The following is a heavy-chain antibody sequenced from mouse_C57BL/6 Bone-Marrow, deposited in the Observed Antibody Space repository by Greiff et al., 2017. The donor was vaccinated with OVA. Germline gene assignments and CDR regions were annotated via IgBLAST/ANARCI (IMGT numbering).Heavy chain of an antibody. CDR3: AITGNY. D-gene: IGHD4-1*01. V-gene: IGHV1-59*01. Sequence: QVQLQQSGAELVRPGTSVKLSCKASGYTFTSYWMHWVKQRPGQGLEWIGVIDPSDSYTNYNQKFKGKATLTVDTSSSTAYMQLSSLTSEDSAVYYCAITGNYWGQGTTLTVSS. CDR2: IDPSDSYT. CDR1: GYTFTSYW. J-gene: IGHJ2*01.